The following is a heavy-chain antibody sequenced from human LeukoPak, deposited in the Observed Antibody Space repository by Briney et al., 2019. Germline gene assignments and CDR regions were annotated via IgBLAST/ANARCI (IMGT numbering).Heavy chain of an antibody. D-gene: IGHD4-17*01. CDR3: ASLFRLRPIDC. Sequence: GSLRLSCAASGFTFSSYSMNWVRQAPGKGLEWVSSISSSSSYIYYADSVKGRFTISRDNAKNSLYLQMNSLRAEDTAVYYCASLFRLRPIDCWGQGTLVTASS. V-gene: IGHV3-21*01. CDR2: ISSSSSYI. J-gene: IGHJ4*02. CDR1: GFTFSSYS.